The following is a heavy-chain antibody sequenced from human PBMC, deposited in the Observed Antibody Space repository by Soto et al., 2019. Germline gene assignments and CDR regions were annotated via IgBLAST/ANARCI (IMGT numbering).Heavy chain of an antibody. J-gene: IGHJ6*02. Sequence: PGGSLRLSCAASGFTFSSYAMSWVRQAPGKGLEWVSAISGSGGSTYYADSVKGRFTISRDNSKNTLYLQMNSLRAEDTAVYYCAKCELITMIVVVITNYYYGLDVWGQGTTVTVSS. V-gene: IGHV3-23*01. CDR3: AKCELITMIVVVITNYYYGLDV. CDR1: GFTFSSYA. CDR2: ISGSGGST. D-gene: IGHD3-22*01.